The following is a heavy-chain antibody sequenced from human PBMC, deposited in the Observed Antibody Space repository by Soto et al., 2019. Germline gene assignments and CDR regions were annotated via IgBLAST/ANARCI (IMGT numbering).Heavy chain of an antibody. J-gene: IGHJ4*02. CDR1: GFTFSRYA. D-gene: IGHD3-9*01. CDR2: ISGSGGST. CDR3: AKADILTGYYLWDW. V-gene: IGHV3-23*01. Sequence: GGSLRLSCAASGFTFSRYAMSWVRQAPGKGLEWVSAISGSGGSTYYADSVKGRFTISRDNSKNTLYLQMNSLRAEDTAVYYCAKADILTGYYLWDWWGQGTLVTVSS.